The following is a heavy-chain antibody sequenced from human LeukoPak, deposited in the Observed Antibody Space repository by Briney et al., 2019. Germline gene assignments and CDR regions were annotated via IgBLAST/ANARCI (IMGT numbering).Heavy chain of an antibody. CDR1: GASINNYY. CDR2: FFSSGNT. Sequence: SEILSFTCTASGASINNYYWSWIRKPAGKGLEWIRSFFSSGNTNYNPSLQSQVTMSIDTSTNHFSLQLTSVTASDTAIYYCARRRAWQWLEYFDYWGQGTLVTVAS. D-gene: IGHD6-19*01. V-gene: IGHV4-4*07. CDR3: ARRRAWQWLEYFDY. J-gene: IGHJ4*02.